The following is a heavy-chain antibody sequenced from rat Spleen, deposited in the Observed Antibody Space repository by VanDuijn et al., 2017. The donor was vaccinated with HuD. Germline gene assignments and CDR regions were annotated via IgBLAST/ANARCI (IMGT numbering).Heavy chain of an antibody. CDR1: GFTFSDYY. Sequence: EVQLVESDGGLVQPGRSLKLSCAASGFTFSDYYMAWVRQAPTTGLEWVATISYDGSSTYYRDSVKGRFTISRDNAKSTLYLQMDSLRSEDTATYYCARQGAAISTWFAYWGQGTLVTVSS. CDR3: ARQGAAISTWFAY. D-gene: IGHD1-2*01. CDR2: ISYDGSST. J-gene: IGHJ3*01. V-gene: IGHV5-29*01.